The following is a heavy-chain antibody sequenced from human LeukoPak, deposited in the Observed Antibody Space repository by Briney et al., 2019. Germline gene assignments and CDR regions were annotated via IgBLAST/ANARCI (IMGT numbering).Heavy chain of an antibody. V-gene: IGHV3-23*01. CDR3: AKGMTKGGSCYSDY. CDR1: GFTFSSYA. Sequence: QAGGSLRLSCAASGFTFSSYAMSWVRQAPGKGLEWVSAISGSGGSTYYADSVKGRFTISRDNSKNTLYLQMNSLRAEDTAVYYCAKGMTKGGSCYSDYWGQGTLVTVSS. J-gene: IGHJ4*02. CDR2: ISGSGGST. D-gene: IGHD2-15*01.